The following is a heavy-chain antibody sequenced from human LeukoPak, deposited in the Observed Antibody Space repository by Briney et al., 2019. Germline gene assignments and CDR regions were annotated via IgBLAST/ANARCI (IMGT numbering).Heavy chain of an antibody. CDR3: ARLWDSSSSLDY. CDR1: GGSISSYY. V-gene: IGHV4-59*08. CDR2: IYYSGGT. Sequence: SETLSLTCTVSGGSISSYYWTWIRQPPGKGLGLEWIEYIYYSGGTNYNPSLKSRVTISIDTSKNQVSLKLSSVTAADTAVYYCARLWDSSSSLDYWGQGTLVTVSS. D-gene: IGHD6-6*01. J-gene: IGHJ4*02.